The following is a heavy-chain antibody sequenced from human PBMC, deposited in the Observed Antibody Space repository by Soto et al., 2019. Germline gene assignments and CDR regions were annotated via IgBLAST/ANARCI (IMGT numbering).Heavy chain of an antibody. CDR1: KHTFTNYG. D-gene: IGHD2-2*01. CDR3: AGGQGSLIPYYFDS. CDR2: INTYSGNT. J-gene: IGHJ4*02. Sequence: QVQLVQSGAEVKKPGASVRVSCKASKHTFTNYGINWVRLAPGQGLEWMGWINTYSGNTIYAQKFQDRLTITTDTSTNTASMELRSLTSDDTAVFYCAGGQGSLIPYYFDSWGQGTLVTVSS. V-gene: IGHV1-18*04.